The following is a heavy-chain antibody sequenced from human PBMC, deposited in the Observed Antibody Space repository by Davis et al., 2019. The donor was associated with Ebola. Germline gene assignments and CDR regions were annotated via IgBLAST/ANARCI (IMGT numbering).Heavy chain of an antibody. V-gene: IGHV3-23*01. J-gene: IGHJ3*02. CDR1: GFVFRNYV. Sequence: GGSLRLSCAASGFVFRNYVMSWVRQAPGKGLEWVSTLGTSADTYYADSVKGRFTISRDNSKNTLHLQMNSLRVEDTAMYYCVKDTSNIWFDIWGQGTVVTVSS. CDR3: VKDTSNIWFDI. CDR2: LGTSADT. D-gene: IGHD2/OR15-2a*01.